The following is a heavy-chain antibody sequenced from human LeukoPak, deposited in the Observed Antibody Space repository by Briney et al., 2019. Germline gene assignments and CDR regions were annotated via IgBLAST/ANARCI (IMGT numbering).Heavy chain of an antibody. CDR2: IYSGGST. CDR1: GFTVSSNY. J-gene: IGHJ4*02. Sequence: GGSLRLSCAASGFTVSSNYMSWVRQAPGRGLEWVSVIYSGGSTYYSDSVKGRFTISRDNSKNTLFLQMNSLRAGDTAVYYCARGTVTMVDYWGQGTLVTVSS. V-gene: IGHV3-66*01. D-gene: IGHD3-10*01. CDR3: ARGTVTMVDY.